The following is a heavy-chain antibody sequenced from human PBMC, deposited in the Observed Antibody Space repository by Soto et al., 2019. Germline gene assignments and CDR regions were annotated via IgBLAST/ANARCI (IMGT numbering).Heavy chain of an antibody. CDR1: GFTFSSYA. D-gene: IGHD5-12*01. CDR3: TKTDVDIVATIQPGAFDI. Sequence: GGSLRLSCAASGFTFSSYAMSWVRQAPGKGLEWVSAISGSGGSTYYADSVKGRFTISRDNSKNTLYLQMNSLRAEDTAVYYWTKTDVDIVATIQPGAFDIWGQGTMVTVSS. V-gene: IGHV3-23*01. J-gene: IGHJ3*02. CDR2: ISGSGGST.